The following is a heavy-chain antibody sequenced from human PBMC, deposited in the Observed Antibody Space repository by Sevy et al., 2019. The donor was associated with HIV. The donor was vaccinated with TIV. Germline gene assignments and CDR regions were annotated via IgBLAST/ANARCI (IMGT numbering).Heavy chain of an antibody. CDR3: VKDIYDRGVVVSALDY. J-gene: IGHJ4*02. D-gene: IGHD2-21*01. Sequence: QLGGSLRLSCAASGFTFNDYAMHWVRQTPGKGLEWVSGISWNSGTIAYADSVKGRFTISRDNAKNSLYLQMNSLRAEDTALYYCVKDIYDRGVVVSALDYWGQGTLVTVSS. V-gene: IGHV3-9*01. CDR1: GFTFNDYA. CDR2: ISWNSGTI.